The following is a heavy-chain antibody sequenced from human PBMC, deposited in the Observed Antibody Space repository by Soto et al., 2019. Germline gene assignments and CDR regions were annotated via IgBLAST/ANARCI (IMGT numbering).Heavy chain of an antibody. Sequence: GGSLRLSCAASGFTFSSYAMSWVRQAPGKGLEWVSAISGSGGSTYYADSVKGRFTISRDNSKNTLYLQMNSLRAEDTAVYYCAKDKLRYYDSSGYNANWFDPWRQGTLVTVSS. CDR2: ISGSGGST. J-gene: IGHJ5*02. D-gene: IGHD3-22*01. CDR1: GFTFSSYA. V-gene: IGHV3-23*01. CDR3: AKDKLRYYDSSGYNANWFDP.